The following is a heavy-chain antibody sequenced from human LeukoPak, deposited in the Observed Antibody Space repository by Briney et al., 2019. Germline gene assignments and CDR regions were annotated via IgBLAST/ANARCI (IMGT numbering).Heavy chain of an antibody. J-gene: IGHJ4*02. V-gene: IGHV4-4*07. CDR2: IYTSGST. D-gene: IGHD5-12*01. CDR1: GGSISSYY. CDR3: ARVGYSGYDPYYFDY. Sequence: SETLSLTCTVSGGSISSYYWIWIRQPAGKGRECIGRIYTSGSTNYNPSLKSRVTMSVDTSKNQFSLKLSSVTAADTAVDYCARVGYSGYDPYYFDYWGQGTLVTVSS.